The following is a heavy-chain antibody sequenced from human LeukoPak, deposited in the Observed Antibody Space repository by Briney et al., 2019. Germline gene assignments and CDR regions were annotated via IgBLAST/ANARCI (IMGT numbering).Heavy chain of an antibody. Sequence: ASVKDPCKASGYTFTCYGISWVRQAPGQGLDWMGWISAYNGYTNYPQKLQGRVTMTTDTSTSTAYMELRSLRSDDTAVYYCARDLAAMVPGYWGQGTLVTVSS. CDR1: GYTFTCYG. CDR2: ISAYNGYT. V-gene: IGHV1-18*01. D-gene: IGHD5-18*01. J-gene: IGHJ4*02. CDR3: ARDLAAMVPGY.